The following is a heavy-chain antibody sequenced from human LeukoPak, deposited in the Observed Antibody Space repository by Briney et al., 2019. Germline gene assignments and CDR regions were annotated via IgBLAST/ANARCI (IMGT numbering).Heavy chain of an antibody. Sequence: GTSLRLSCAASGFTFSDYAMHWVRQAPGKGLEWVAVIAYGGTYTHHADSLKGRFTISRDNSRDTLYLQINSLRPEDTALYYCARNKAITAFFGMDVWGQGTTVIVSS. CDR2: IAYGGTYT. CDR1: GFTFSDYA. CDR3: ARNKAITAFFGMDV. J-gene: IGHJ6*02. V-gene: IGHV3-30*03. D-gene: IGHD2/OR15-2a*01.